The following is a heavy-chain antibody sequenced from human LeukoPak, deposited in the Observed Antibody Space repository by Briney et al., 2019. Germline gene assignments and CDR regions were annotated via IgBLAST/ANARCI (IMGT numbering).Heavy chain of an antibody. Sequence: PSETLSLTCAVSGGSFSGYYWSWIRQPPGKGLEWIGEINHSGSTNYNPSLKSRVTISVDTSKNQFSLKLSSVTAADTAVYYCARLSRPYIVVVPAAKSQGRYYYMDVWGKGTTVTVSS. V-gene: IGHV4-34*01. D-gene: IGHD2-2*01. CDR2: INHSGST. J-gene: IGHJ6*03. CDR1: GGSFSGYY. CDR3: ARLSRPYIVVVPAAKSQGRYYYMDV.